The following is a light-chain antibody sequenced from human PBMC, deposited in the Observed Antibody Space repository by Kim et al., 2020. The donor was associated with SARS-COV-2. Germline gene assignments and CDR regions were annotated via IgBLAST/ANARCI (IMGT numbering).Light chain of an antibody. J-gene: IGLJ3*02. V-gene: IGLV2-8*01. CDR2: EAT. CDR3: CSYAGNNRWV. CDR1: SSDIGGYNY. Sequence: QSALTQPPSASGSPGQSVTISCTGSSSDIGGYNYVSWFQQYPGKAPRLMIYEATQRPSGVPDRFSGSKSGNTASLAVSGLQVEDEAVYFGCSYAGNNRWVFGGGTKLTVL.